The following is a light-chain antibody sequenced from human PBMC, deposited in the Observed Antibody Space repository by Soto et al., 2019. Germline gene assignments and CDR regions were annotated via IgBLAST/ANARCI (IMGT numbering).Light chain of an antibody. Sequence: IVLTQSPGTLSFSPGDIATLSCGASQSVTNNFLAWYQQKRGQAPRLLIYDASSRATGVPERFSGSGSGTDFTLTISSLEPGDFAVYYCQQYGTPLFTFAPGTKVDIK. V-gene: IGKV3-20*01. CDR2: DAS. CDR3: QQYGTPLFT. CDR1: QSVTNNF. J-gene: IGKJ3*01.